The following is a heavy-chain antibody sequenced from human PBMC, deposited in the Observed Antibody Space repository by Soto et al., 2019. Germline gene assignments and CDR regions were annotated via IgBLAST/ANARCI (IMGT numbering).Heavy chain of an antibody. V-gene: IGHV3-33*01. Sequence: QVQLVESGGGVVQPGRSLRLSCAASGFTFSSYGMHWVRQAPGKGLEWVAVIWYDGSNKYYADSVKGRFTISRDNSKNTLYLQRNSLRAEDTAVYYWARARAYSEFLIYYYGMDVWGQGTTVTVSS. J-gene: IGHJ6*02. CDR1: GFTFSSYG. CDR3: ARARAYSEFLIYYYGMDV. D-gene: IGHD5-18*01. CDR2: IWYDGSNK.